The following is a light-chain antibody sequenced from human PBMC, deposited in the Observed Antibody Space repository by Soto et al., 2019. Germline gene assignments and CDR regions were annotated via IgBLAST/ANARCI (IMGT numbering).Light chain of an antibody. J-gene: IGLJ1*01. CDR2: EVT. CDR3: SSYSSSGTLYF. V-gene: IGLV2-14*01. CDR1: SSDIGGSKY. Sequence: QSALTQPASLSGSPGQSITISCTGTSSDIGGSKYVSWYQQHPGKAPKLMIYEVTYRPSGVSDRFSGSKSGNTASLTVSVLQAEDEADYYCSSYSSSGTLYFFGTGTKVTVL.